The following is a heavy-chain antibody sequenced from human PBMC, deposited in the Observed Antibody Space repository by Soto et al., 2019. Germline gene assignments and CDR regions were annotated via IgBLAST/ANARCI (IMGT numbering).Heavy chain of an antibody. CDR1: GFTFSSYW. D-gene: IGHD3-22*01. J-gene: IGHJ4*02. CDR3: ARVHLYYGSSGFDY. CDR2: IKQDGSEK. Sequence: GGSLRLSCAASGFTFSSYWMSWVRQAPGKGLEWVANIKQDGSEKYYVDSVKGRFTISRDNAKNSLYLQMNSLRAEDTAVYYCARVHLYYGSSGFDYWGQGTLVTVSS. V-gene: IGHV3-7*03.